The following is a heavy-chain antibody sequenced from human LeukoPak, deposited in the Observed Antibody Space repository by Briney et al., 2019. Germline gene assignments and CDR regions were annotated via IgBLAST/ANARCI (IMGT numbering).Heavy chain of an antibody. V-gene: IGHV4-59*08. D-gene: IGHD4-11*01. CDR2: ICYSGST. Sequence: SETLSLTCTVSGGSISSYYWSWIRQPPGKGLERIGYICYSGSTNYNPSLKSRVTISVDTSKNQFSLKLSSVTAADTAVYYCARLTRRWFDPWGQGTLVTVSS. J-gene: IGHJ5*02. CDR3: ARLTRRWFDP. CDR1: GGSISSYY.